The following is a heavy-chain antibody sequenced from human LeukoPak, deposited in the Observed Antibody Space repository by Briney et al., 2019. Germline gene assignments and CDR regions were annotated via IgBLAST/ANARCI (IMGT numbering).Heavy chain of an antibody. Sequence: SGTLSLTCAVSGGSISSSNWWSWVRQPPGKGLEWIGEIYHSGSTNYNPSLWGRVTISVDTSKNQFSLKLSSVTAADTAVYYCARQEEALHWFDPWGQGTLVTVSS. CDR3: ARQEEALHWFDP. J-gene: IGHJ5*02. CDR1: GGSISSSNW. V-gene: IGHV4-4*02. CDR2: IYHSGST.